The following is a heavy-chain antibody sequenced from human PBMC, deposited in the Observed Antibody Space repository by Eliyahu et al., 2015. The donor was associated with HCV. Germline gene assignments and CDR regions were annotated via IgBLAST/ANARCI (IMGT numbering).Heavy chain of an antibody. CDR2: IWYDGSNK. V-gene: IGHV3-33*01. Sequence: QVQLVXSGGGVVQPGXSLRXSCXAXGFTFSNXGMHWVRQAPGKGLGWVAVIWYDGSNKYYADSVKGRFTISRXNSKNRLYXQMNSLRAXDTAVYFCAANSRSYVWDYWGQGALVTVSS. J-gene: IGHJ4*02. D-gene: IGHD1-26*01. CDR3: AANSRSYVWDY. CDR1: GFTFSNXG.